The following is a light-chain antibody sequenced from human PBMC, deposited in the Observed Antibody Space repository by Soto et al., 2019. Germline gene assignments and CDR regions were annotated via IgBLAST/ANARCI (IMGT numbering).Light chain of an antibody. J-gene: IGKJ1*01. CDR3: QQSYSSPPT. Sequence: DIQMTQSPSSLSASVEDRVIITCRASQSISNHLNWYQQKPGKAPKLLIFAASSLQSGVPPRFSGSRSGPDFTLTISSLQPEDFATYYCQQSYSSPPTFGQGTTVDIK. CDR1: QSISNH. V-gene: IGKV1-39*01. CDR2: AAS.